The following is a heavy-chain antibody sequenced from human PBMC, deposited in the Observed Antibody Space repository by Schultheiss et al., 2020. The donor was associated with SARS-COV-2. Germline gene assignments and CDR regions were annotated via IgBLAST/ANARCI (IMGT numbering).Heavy chain of an antibody. D-gene: IGHD3-3*01. CDR3: ARDRGFGVVIKGFDY. J-gene: IGHJ4*02. CDR1: GFTFSSYG. Sequence: SCAASGFTFSSYGMHWVRQAPGKGLEWVAVIWYDGSNKYYADSVKGRFTISRDNSKNTLYLQMNSLRAEDTAVYYCARDRGFGVVIKGFDYWGQGTLVTVSS. CDR2: IWYDGSNK. V-gene: IGHV3-33*08.